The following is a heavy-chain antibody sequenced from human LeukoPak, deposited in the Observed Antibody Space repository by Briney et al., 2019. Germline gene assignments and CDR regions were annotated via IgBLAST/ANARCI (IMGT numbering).Heavy chain of an antibody. CDR1: GFPFSSYA. CDR2: ISGSGGST. D-gene: IGHD3-3*01. CDR3: AKDPYDFWSGYYEDY. V-gene: IGHV3-23*01. Sequence: GGSLRLSCAVSGFPFSSYAMSWVRQAPGKGLEWVSAISGSGGSTYYADSVKGRFTISRDNSKNTLYLQMNSLRAEDTAVYYCAKDPYDFWSGYYEDYWGQGTLVTVSS. J-gene: IGHJ4*02.